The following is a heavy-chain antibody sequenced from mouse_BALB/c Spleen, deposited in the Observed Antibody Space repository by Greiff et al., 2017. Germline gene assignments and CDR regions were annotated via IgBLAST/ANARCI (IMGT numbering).Heavy chain of an antibody. CDR2: IDPANGNT. CDR1: GFNFKDTY. V-gene: IGHV14-3*02. Sequence: VQLQQSGAELVKPGASVKLSCTASGFNFKDTYMHWVKQRPEQGLEWIGRIDPANGNTKYDPKFQGKATITADTSSNTAYLQLSSLTSEDTAVYYCARWLLDYWGQGTTLTVSS. J-gene: IGHJ2*01. D-gene: IGHD2-2*01. CDR3: ARWLLDY.